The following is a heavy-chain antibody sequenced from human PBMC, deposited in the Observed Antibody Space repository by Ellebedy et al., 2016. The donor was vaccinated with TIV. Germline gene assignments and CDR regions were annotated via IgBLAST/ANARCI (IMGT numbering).Heavy chain of an antibody. V-gene: IGHV3-23*01. CDR3: ARGYSSAWYLVFDY. Sequence: GESLKISCAASGFTFSTYAMNWLRQAPGKGLEWVSSIIGSGGSTLYADSVKGRFTISRDNSKNMVYLQMNSLRVEDTAVYYCARGYSSAWYLVFDYWGQGTLVTVSS. CDR2: IIGSGGST. CDR1: GFTFSTYA. D-gene: IGHD6-19*01. J-gene: IGHJ4*02.